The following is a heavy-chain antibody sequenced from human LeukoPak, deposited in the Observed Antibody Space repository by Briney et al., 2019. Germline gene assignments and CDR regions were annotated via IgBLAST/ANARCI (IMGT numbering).Heavy chain of an antibody. V-gene: IGHV3-23*01. CDR3: AQHRYDFWTFFDY. J-gene: IGHJ4*02. CDR2: ISPSGDMA. Sequence: GGSLRLSCAGSGFTFSTYAMNWVRQAPGKGLEWVSGISPSGDMAYYADSVKGRFTISRDNSKNTLSLQMNSLRVDDTAVYYCAQHRYDFWTFFDYWGQGTLVTVSS. D-gene: IGHD3-3*01. CDR1: GFTFSTYA.